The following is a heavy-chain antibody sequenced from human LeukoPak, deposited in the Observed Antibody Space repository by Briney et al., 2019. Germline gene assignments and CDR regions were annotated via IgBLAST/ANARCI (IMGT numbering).Heavy chain of an antibody. CDR3: AKDRPVAGNYYYYGTDV. D-gene: IGHD6-19*01. V-gene: IGHV3-30*18. Sequence: GGSLRLSCAASGFTFSSYGMHWVRQAPGKGLEWVAVISYDGSNKYYADSVKGRFTISRDNSKNTLYLQMNSLRAEDTAVYYCAKDRPVAGNYYYYGTDVWGQGTTVTVSS. CDR1: GFTFSSYG. J-gene: IGHJ6*02. CDR2: ISYDGSNK.